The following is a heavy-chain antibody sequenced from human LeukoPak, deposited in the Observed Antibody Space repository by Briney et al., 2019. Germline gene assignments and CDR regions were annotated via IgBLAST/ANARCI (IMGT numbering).Heavy chain of an antibody. Sequence: SSETLSLTCTVSGGSINSYYWSWIRQPPGKGLECIGYIHYTGSTNYNPSLKSRVTISVDTSKSQFSLKLSSVTAADTAIYYCARGGYYGSGNDFRFDPWGQGTLVTVSS. V-gene: IGHV4-59*01. D-gene: IGHD3-10*01. CDR3: ARGGYYGSGNDFRFDP. CDR1: GGSINSYY. J-gene: IGHJ5*02. CDR2: IHYTGST.